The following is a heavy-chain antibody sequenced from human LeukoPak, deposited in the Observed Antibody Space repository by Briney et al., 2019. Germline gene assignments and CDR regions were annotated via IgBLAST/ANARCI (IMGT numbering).Heavy chain of an antibody. V-gene: IGHV4-4*07. D-gene: IGHD5-12*01. CDR1: GGSISSYY. CDR3: ARRHLEGYNAYGLFDY. J-gene: IGHJ4*02. CDR2: IYTSGST. Sequence: SETLSLTCTVSGGSISSYYWSWIRQPAGKGLEWIGRIYTSGSTNYNPSLKSRITISVDKSKNLFSLKLSSVTAADAGVYHCARRHLEGYNAYGLFDYWGQGTLVTVSS.